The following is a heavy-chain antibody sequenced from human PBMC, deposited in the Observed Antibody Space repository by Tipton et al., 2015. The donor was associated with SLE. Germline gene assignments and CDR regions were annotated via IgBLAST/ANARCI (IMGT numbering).Heavy chain of an antibody. J-gene: IGHJ6*02. CDR2: IYYSGTT. CDR1: GGSISSFY. Sequence: TLSLTCTVSGGSISSFYWSWIRQPPGKGLEWIGYIYYSGTTSYNPSLKSRVTISVDTSKNQFSLRLSSVTAADTAVYYCARGYFYYYYAMDVWGQGTPVTVS. CDR3: ARGYFYYYYAMDV. V-gene: IGHV4-59*01.